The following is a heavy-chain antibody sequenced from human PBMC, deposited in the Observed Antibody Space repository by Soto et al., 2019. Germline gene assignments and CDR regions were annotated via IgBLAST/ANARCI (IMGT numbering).Heavy chain of an antibody. Sequence: ASVKVSCKASGYTFTGYYMHWVRQAPGQGLEWMGWINPNSGGTNYAQKFQGWVTMTRDTSISTAYMELSRLRSDDTAVYYCARGGRYYDSSGYPLPLDYWGQGTLVTVSS. J-gene: IGHJ4*02. V-gene: IGHV1-2*04. CDR3: ARGGRYYDSSGYPLPLDY. CDR2: INPNSGGT. D-gene: IGHD3-22*01. CDR1: GYTFTGYY.